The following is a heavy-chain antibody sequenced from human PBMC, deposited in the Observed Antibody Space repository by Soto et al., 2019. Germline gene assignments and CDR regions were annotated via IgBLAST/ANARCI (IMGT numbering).Heavy chain of an antibody. J-gene: IGHJ4*02. Sequence: SETLSLTCTVSGGSTSIDNYCSWIRQPPGKGLEWIGHIYYSGNTDYNPSLKSRLAISIDTSKNQFSLKLSSVTAADTAVYFCAREGGESSDGLYYFDSWGQGSLVTVSS. CDR1: GGSTSIDNY. V-gene: IGHV4-30-4*01. D-gene: IGHD3-16*01. CDR2: IYYSGNT. CDR3: AREGGESSDGLYYFDS.